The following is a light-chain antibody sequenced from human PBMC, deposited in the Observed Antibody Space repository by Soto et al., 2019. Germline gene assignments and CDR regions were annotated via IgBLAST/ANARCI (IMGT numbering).Light chain of an antibody. CDR3: LQHNSYPLIT. Sequence: DIQMTPAPTPLSASVGGRGTITFRGIQGIRNDLGWYQQKPGKAPKRLIYAASSLQSGVPSRFSGSGSGTEFTLTISSLQPEDFATYYCLQHNSYPLITFGQGTRLEIK. J-gene: IGKJ5*01. CDR2: AAS. V-gene: IGKV1-17*01. CDR1: QGIRND.